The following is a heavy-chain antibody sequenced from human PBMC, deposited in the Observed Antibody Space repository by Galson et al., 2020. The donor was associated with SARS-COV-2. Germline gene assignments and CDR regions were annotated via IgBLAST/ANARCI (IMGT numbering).Heavy chain of an antibody. CDR1: GGSIESVHW. D-gene: IGHD3-10*01. J-gene: IGHJ3*01. CDR2: IYHTGDI. CDR3: AKLGGLASGIFPV. V-gene: IGHV4-4*02. Sequence: SETLSLTCAVYGGSIESVHWWSWILQPPGKGLQWIGEIYHTGDIHYDPSLESRVTISVDLSKNQFSLKLNSVTAADTGTYYCAKLGGLASGIFPVWGQGTTVTISA.